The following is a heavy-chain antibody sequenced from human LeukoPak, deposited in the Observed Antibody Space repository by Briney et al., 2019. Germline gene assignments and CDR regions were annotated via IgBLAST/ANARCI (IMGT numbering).Heavy chain of an antibody. D-gene: IGHD6-13*01. J-gene: IGHJ4*02. CDR3: ARDPIIAAAVNYFDY. Sequence: SVKVSCKASGGTFSSYAISWVRQAPGQGLEWMGGIIPIFGTANYAQKFQGRVTITAGESTSTAYMELSSLRSEDTAVYYCARDPIIAAAVNYFDYWGQGTLVTVSS. V-gene: IGHV1-69*01. CDR2: IIPIFGTA. CDR1: GGTFSSYA.